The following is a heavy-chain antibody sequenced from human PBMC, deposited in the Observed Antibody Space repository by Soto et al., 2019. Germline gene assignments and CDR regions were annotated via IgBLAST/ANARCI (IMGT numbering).Heavy chain of an antibody. Sequence: QLGGSLRLSCAASGFIFSSYSMTWVRQAPGKGLEWVSVISGSGSSTYYADSVKGRFTISRDNSKNTLYLQMNSLRVEDTAVYYCAKSRVTAISTKNDYWGQGTLVTVSS. V-gene: IGHV3-23*01. CDR3: AKSRVTAISTKNDY. D-gene: IGHD2-21*02. CDR2: ISGSGSST. J-gene: IGHJ4*02. CDR1: GFIFSSYS.